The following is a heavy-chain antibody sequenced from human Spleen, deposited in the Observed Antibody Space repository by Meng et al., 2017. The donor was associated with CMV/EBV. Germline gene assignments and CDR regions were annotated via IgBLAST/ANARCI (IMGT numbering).Heavy chain of an antibody. CDR1: GGSFSSSY. V-gene: IGHV4-34*01. Sequence: SETLSLTCAVYGGSFSSSYWSWFRQPPGKGLEWIGEINHSGGTNDNPSFKSRVTMSVDTSKNQFSLKLSSVTAADTAVYYCAREALFGLGYYGMDVWGQGITVTVSS. CDR2: INHSGGT. CDR3: AREALFGLGYYGMDV. D-gene: IGHD3/OR15-3a*01. J-gene: IGHJ6*02.